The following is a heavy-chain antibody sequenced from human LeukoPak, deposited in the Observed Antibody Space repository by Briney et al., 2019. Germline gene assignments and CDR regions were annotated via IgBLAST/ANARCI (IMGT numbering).Heavy chain of an antibody. V-gene: IGHV1-8*03. J-gene: IGHJ3*02. CDR1: GYTFISYD. CDR2: MNPNSGNT. Sequence: GASVKVSCKASGYTFISYDINWVRQATGQGLEWMGWMNPNSGNTGYAQKFRGRVTITRNTSISTAYMELSSLRSEDTAVYYCAREVKRDSSSYYYLSHAFDIWGQGTMVTVSS. CDR3: AREVKRDSSSYYYLSHAFDI. D-gene: IGHD3-22*01.